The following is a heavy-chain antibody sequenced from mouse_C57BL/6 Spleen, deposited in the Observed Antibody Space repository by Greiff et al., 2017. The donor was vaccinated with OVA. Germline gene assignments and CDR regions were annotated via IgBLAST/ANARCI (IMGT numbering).Heavy chain of an antibody. V-gene: IGHV3-6*01. CDR3: AREVLYYYGSSYGAY. CDR2: ISYDGSN. CDR1: GYSITSGYY. Sequence: EVHLVESGPGLVKPSQSLSLTCSVTGYSITSGYYWNWIRQFPGNKLEWMGYISYDGSNNYNPSLKNRISITRDTSKNQFFLKLNSVTTEDTATYYCAREVLYYYGSSYGAYWGQGTLVTVSA. J-gene: IGHJ3*01. D-gene: IGHD1-1*01.